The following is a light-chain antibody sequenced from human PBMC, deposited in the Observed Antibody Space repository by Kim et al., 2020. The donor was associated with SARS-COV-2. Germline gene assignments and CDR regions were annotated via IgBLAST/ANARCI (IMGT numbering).Light chain of an antibody. CDR2: GAS. V-gene: IGKV3-20*01. Sequence: EIVLTQSPGTLSLSPGERVTLSCRASQSVNSNYLAWYQQKPGQAPRLLIYGASSRATGIPDRFSGSGSGTDFTLTISRLEPEDFAVYSCQQYGSSPLTFGGGTKVDIK. J-gene: IGKJ4*01. CDR3: QQYGSSPLT. CDR1: QSVNSNY.